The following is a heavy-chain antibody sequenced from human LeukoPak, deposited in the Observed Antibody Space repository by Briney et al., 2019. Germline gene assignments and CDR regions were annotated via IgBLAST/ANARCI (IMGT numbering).Heavy chain of an antibody. CDR3: ARGRSSYQLLSYYYYGTDV. CDR2: INHSGST. D-gene: IGHD2-2*01. CDR1: GGSFSGYY. V-gene: IGHV4-34*01. Sequence: SETLSLTCAVYGGSFSGYYWSWIRQPPGKGLEWIGEINHSGSTNYNLSLKSRVTISVDTSKNQFSLKLSSVTAADTAVYYCARGRSSYQLLSYYYYGTDVWGKGTTVTVSS. J-gene: IGHJ6*04.